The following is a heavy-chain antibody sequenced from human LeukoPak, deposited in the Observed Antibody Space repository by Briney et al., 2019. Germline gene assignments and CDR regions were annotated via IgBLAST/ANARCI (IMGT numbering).Heavy chain of an antibody. Sequence: GASVRVSCKASGGTFSSYAISWVRQAPGQGLEWMGGITPIFGTANYAQKFQGRVTITTDESTSTAYMELSSLRSEDTAVYYCAREGYYDSSGYYYYWGQGTLVTVSS. V-gene: IGHV1-69*05. CDR2: ITPIFGTA. D-gene: IGHD3-22*01. J-gene: IGHJ4*02. CDR3: AREGYYDSSGYYYY. CDR1: GGTFSSYA.